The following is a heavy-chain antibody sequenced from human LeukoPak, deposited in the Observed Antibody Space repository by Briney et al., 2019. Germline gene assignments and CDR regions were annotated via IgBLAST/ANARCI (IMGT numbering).Heavy chain of an antibody. CDR2: ISYDGSNR. J-gene: IGHJ6*02. CDR3: AKISEWLSPYYYGMDV. Sequence: GRSLRLSCAASGFTFSSYGMHWVRQAPGKGLEWVAVISYDGSNRCYADSVKGRFTISRDNSKNTLYLQMNSLRAEDTAVYYCAKISEWLSPYYYGMDVWGQGTTVTVSS. CDR1: GFTFSSYG. D-gene: IGHD3-3*01. V-gene: IGHV3-30*18.